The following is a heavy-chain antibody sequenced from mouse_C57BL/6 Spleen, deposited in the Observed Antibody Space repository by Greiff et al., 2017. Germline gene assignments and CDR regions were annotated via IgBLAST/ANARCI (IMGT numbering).Heavy chain of an antibody. CDR1: GYTFTDYE. V-gene: IGHV1-15*01. J-gene: IGHJ4*01. CDR3: TRKGDYYAMDY. Sequence: QVQLQQSGAELVRPGASVTLSCKASGYTFTDYEMHWVKQTPVHGLEWIGAIDPETGGTASNQKFKGKAILTADKSSSTAYMELRSLTSEDSAVYYGTRKGDYYAMDYWGQGTSVTVSS. CDR2: IDPETGGT.